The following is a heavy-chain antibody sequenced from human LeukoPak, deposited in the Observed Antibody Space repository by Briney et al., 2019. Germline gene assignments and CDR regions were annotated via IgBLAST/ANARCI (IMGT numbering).Heavy chain of an antibody. CDR1: GDSINNYY. CDR2: VYYSGST. V-gene: IGHV4-59*01. CDR3: VRGESGGSGWFDP. D-gene: IGHD2-15*01. J-gene: IGHJ5*02. Sequence: SETLSLTCTVSGDSINNYYWNWIRQPPGRGLDWIGYVYYSGSTNYNPSLKSRVTISVDTSKNQFSLKLTSVTAADTAVYYCVRGESGGSGWFDPWGQGTLVTVSS.